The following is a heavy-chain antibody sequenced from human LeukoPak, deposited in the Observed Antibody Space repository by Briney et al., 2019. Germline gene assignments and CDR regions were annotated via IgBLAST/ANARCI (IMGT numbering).Heavy chain of an antibody. CDR1: GYTFTSYD. D-gene: IGHD5-18*01. J-gene: IGHJ4*02. CDR2: ISAYNGNT. V-gene: IGHV1-18*01. Sequence: ASVKVSCKASGYTFTSYDINWVRQAPGQGLEWMGWISAYNGNTNYAQKLQGRVTMTTDTSTSTAYMELRSLRSDDTAVYYCARGVIIGYSYGYVFDYWGQGTLVTVSS. CDR3: ARGVIIGYSYGYVFDY.